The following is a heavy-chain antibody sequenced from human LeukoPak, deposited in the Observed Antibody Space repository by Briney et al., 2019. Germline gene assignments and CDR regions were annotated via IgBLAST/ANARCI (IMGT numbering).Heavy chain of an antibody. CDR3: ARDAMGHCSSTSCSSLYYYYYYMDV. CDR2: INPNSGGT. Sequence: ASVKVSCKASGYTFTGYYMHWVRQAPGQGLEWMGWINPNSGGTNYAQKFQGRVTMTRDTSISTAYMELSRLRSDDTAVYYCARDAMGHCSSTSCSSLYYYYYYMDVWGKGTTVTVSS. V-gene: IGHV1-2*02. J-gene: IGHJ6*03. D-gene: IGHD2-2*01. CDR1: GYTFTGYY.